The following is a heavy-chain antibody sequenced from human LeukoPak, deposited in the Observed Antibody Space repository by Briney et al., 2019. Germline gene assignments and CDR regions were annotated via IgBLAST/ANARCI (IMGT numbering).Heavy chain of an antibody. CDR2: IYTSGST. D-gene: IGHD6-19*01. Sequence: SETLSLTCTVSGGSISSYYWSWIRQPAGKVLEWIGRIYTSGSTNYNPSLKSRVTISVDKSKNQFSLKLSSVTAADTAVYYCASIAVAGGWAFDIWGQGTMVTVSS. J-gene: IGHJ3*02. V-gene: IGHV4-4*07. CDR1: GGSISSYY. CDR3: ASIAVAGGWAFDI.